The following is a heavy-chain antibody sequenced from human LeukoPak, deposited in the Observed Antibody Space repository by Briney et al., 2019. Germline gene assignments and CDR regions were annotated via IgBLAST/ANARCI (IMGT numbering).Heavy chain of an antibody. Sequence: ASVKVSCKASGGTFSNYAISWVRQAPGQGLEWMGGIIPIFGTANYAQKFRGRVTITADKSTRTAYMELSSLRSEDTAVYCCAGDNDSRDPPHFDYWGQGTLVTVSS. J-gene: IGHJ4*02. CDR3: AGDNDSRDPPHFDY. CDR2: IIPIFGTA. D-gene: IGHD3-16*01. V-gene: IGHV1-69*06. CDR1: GGTFSNYA.